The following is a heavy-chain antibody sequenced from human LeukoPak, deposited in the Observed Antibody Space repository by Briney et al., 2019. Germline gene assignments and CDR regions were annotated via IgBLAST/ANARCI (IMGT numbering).Heavy chain of an antibody. CDR3: ATQRGSYLWGTDFDY. Sequence: ASVNVSCKASRYTFTGYYMHWVRQAPGQGLEWMGWINPNSGDTKYSKKFEGRVTMTRDTSIRTAYMEMTRLRSDDTGVYYCATQRGSYLWGTDFDYWGQGTLVTVSS. CDR1: RYTFTGYY. D-gene: IGHD3-16*01. J-gene: IGHJ4*02. V-gene: IGHV1-2*02. CDR2: INPNSGDT.